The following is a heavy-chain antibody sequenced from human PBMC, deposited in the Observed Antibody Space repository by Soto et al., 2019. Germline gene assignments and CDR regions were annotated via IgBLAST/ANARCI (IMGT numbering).Heavy chain of an antibody. D-gene: IGHD3-10*01. J-gene: IGHJ6*02. V-gene: IGHV3-48*02. CDR3: ARAPHMVRGVIDYYYGMDV. CDR1: GFTFSSYS. CDR2: ISSSSSTI. Sequence: PGGFLRLSCAASGFTFSSYSMNWVRQAPGKGLEWVSYISSSSSTIYYADSVKGRFTISRDNAKNSLYLQMNSLRDEDTAVYYCARAPHMVRGVIDYYYGMDVWGQGTTVTVSS.